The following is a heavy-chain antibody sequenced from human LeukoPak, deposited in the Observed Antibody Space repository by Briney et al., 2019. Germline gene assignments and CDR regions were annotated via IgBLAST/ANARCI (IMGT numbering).Heavy chain of an antibody. J-gene: IGHJ4*02. D-gene: IGHD2-15*01. Sequence: GESLRLSCVGSQFTFSTHWMSWVRQAPGKGLELVANIKQDGSDEYYVDSVKGRFTISRENAKNSLFLQMNSLRVDDTGVYYCARVLAGRRNGSPCYPVFDFWGQGTLVTVSS. CDR2: IKQDGSDE. CDR1: QFTFSTHW. V-gene: IGHV3-7*01. CDR3: ARVLAGRRNGSPCYPVFDF.